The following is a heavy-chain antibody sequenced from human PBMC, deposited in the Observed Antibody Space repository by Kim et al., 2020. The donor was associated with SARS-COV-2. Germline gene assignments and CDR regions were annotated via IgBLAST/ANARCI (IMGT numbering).Heavy chain of an antibody. CDR3: ARDLQQWELLLDFFFDY. V-gene: IGHV3-30-3*01. J-gene: IGHJ4*02. CDR2: ISYDGSNK. Sequence: GGSLRLSCAASGFTFSSYAMHWVRQAPGKGLEWVAVISYDGSNKYYADSVKGRFTISRDNSKNTLYLQMNSLRAEDTAVYYCARDLQQWELLLDFFFDYWGQGTLVTVSS. CDR1: GFTFSSYA. D-gene: IGHD1-26*01.